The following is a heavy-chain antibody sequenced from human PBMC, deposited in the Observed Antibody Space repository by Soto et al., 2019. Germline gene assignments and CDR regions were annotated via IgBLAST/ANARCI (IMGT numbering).Heavy chain of an antibody. CDR1: GYSFTSYW. CDR2: IYPGDSDT. Sequence: PGESLKISCKGSGYSFTSYWIGWVRQMPGKGLEWMGIIYPGDSDTRYSPSFQGQVTISADKSISTAYLQWSSLKASDTAMYYCARHFTYCSAGSCYSDFPYYGMDVWGQGTTVTVSS. CDR3: ARHFTYCSAGSCYSDFPYYGMDV. D-gene: IGHD2-15*01. V-gene: IGHV5-51*01. J-gene: IGHJ6*02.